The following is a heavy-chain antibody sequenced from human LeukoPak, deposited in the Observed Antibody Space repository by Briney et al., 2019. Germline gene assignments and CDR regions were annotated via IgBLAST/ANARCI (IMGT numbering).Heavy chain of an antibody. CDR3: AMAPCGPYSSTWKSPFDY. CDR1: GASFNSGTYY. CDR2: IYYSGNT. V-gene: IGHV4-39*01. D-gene: IGHD6-13*01. J-gene: IGHJ4*02. Sequence: SETLSLTCTVSGASFNSGTYYWGWIRQPPGKGLEWIGTIYYSGNTNYNPSLNSRVTISVDTSKNQFSLKLTSVSAADTAVYYCAMAPCGPYSSTWKSPFDYLGQGTLVIASS.